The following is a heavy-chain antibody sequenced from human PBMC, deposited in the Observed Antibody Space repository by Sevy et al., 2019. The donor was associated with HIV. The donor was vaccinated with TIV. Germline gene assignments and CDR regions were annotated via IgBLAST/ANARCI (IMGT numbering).Heavy chain of an antibody. D-gene: IGHD2-21*02. CDR2: ISAYNGNT. V-gene: IGHV1-18*01. Sequence: ASVKVSCKASGYTFTSYGISCVRQAPGQGLEWMGWISAYNGNTNYPQKLQGRVTMTTDTSTSTAYMELRSLRSDDTAVYYCARDLGGYGGNSIDYWGQGTLVTVSS. J-gene: IGHJ4*02. CDR1: GYTFTSYG. CDR3: ARDLGGYGGNSIDY.